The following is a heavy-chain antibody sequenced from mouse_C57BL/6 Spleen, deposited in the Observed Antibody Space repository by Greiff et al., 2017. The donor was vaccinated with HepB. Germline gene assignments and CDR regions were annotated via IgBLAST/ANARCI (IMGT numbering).Heavy chain of an antibody. CDR2: ISSGGSYT. CDR3: ARHGVFDY. Sequence: EVKLMESGGDLVKPRGSLKLSCAASGFTFSSYGMSWVRQTPDKRLEWVATISSGGSYTYYPDSVKGRFTISRDNAKNTLYLQMSSLKSEDTAMYYCARHGVFDYWGQGTTLTVSS. J-gene: IGHJ2*01. CDR1: GFTFSSYG. V-gene: IGHV5-6*01.